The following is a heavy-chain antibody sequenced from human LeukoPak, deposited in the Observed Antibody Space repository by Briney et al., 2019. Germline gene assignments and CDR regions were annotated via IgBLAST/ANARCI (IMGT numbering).Heavy chain of an antibody. J-gene: IGHJ6*03. CDR2: ISSSGSTI. CDR1: GFTFSSYE. Sequence: PGGSLRLSCAASGFTFSSYEMNWVRQAPGKGLEWVSYISSSGSTIYYADSVKGRFTISRDNAKNSLYLQMNSLRAEDTAVYYCARENGSGSYWRYYYYYYMDVWGKGTTVTVSS. D-gene: IGHD3-10*01. CDR3: ARENGSGSYWRYYYYYYMDV. V-gene: IGHV3-48*03.